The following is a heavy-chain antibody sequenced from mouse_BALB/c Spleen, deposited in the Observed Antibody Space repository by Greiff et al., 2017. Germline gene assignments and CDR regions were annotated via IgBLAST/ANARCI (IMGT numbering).Heavy chain of an antibody. J-gene: IGHJ2*01. V-gene: IGHV2-9-2*01. Sequence: QVQLQQSGPGLVAPSQSLSITCTVSGFSLTSYDISWIRQPPGKGLEWLGVIWTGGGTNYNSAFMSRLSISKDNSKSQVFLKMNSLQTDDTAIYYCVRGGNFDYGGQGTTLTVSS. CDR3: VRGGNFDY. CDR1: GFSLTSYD. CDR2: IWTGGGT.